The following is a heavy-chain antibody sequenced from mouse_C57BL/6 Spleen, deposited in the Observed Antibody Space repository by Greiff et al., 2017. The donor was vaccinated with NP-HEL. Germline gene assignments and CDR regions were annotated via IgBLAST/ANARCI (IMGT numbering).Heavy chain of an antibody. Sequence: VQLQQPGAELVRPGSSVKLSCKASGYTFTSYWMHWVKQRPIQGLEWIGNIDPSDSETHYNQKFKDKATLTVDKSSSTAYMQLSSLTSEDSAVYYCARSEHGSSPFAYWGQGTLVTVSA. J-gene: IGHJ3*01. CDR1: GYTFTSYW. CDR2: IDPSDSET. CDR3: ARSEHGSSPFAY. V-gene: IGHV1-52*01. D-gene: IGHD1-1*01.